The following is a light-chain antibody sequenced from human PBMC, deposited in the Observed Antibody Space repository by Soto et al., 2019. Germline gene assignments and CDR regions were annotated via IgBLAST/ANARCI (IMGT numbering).Light chain of an antibody. CDR3: QSYDSSLVEV. J-gene: IGLJ2*01. V-gene: IGLV1-40*01. CDR2: GNS. Sequence: QSVLTQPPSVSGAPGQRVTISCTGSSSNIGAGYDVHWYQQLPGTAPKLLIYGNSNRPSGVPDRFSGSKSGTSASLAITGLQAEDEAAYYCQSYDSSLVEVFGGGTKLTVL. CDR1: SSNIGAGYD.